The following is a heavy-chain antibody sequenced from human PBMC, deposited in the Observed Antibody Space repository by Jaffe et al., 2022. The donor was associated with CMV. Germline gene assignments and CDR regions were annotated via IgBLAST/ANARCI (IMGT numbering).Heavy chain of an antibody. J-gene: IGHJ5*02. CDR3: ARGGMGVVVVAATVDWFDP. V-gene: IGHV1-2*02. D-gene: IGHD2-15*01. CDR2: INPNSGGT. Sequence: QVQLVQSGAEVKKPGASVKVSCKASGYTFTGYYMHWVRQAPGQGLEWMGWINPNSGGTNYAQKFQGRVTMTRDTSISTAYMELSRLRSDDTAVYYCARGGMGVVVVAATVDWFDPWGQGTLVTVSS. CDR1: GYTFTGYY.